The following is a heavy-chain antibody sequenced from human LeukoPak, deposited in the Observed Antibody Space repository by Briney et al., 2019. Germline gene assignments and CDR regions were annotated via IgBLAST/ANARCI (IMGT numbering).Heavy chain of an antibody. J-gene: IGHJ5*02. D-gene: IGHD4-17*01. CDR1: GGSINTNDYY. V-gene: IGHV4-39*01. CDR2: FGHGRNA. CDR3: ARHRPHYDWLDP. Sequence: SETLSLTCTLSGGSINTNDYYWGWIRQPPGKGLEWIGSFGHGRNAFYNPSLQSRVTISVDASTNQFSLRLTSVTAADTAMYYCARHRPHYDWLDPWGQGALVTVSS.